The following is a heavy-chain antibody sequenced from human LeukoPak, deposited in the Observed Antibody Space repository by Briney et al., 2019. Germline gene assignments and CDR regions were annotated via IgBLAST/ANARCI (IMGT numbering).Heavy chain of an antibody. CDR3: AKAGSYYDILTGYLNAYAFDI. Sequence: PGGSLRLSCAASGFTFTTYWMSWVRQAPGKGREWGANIKEDGTERYYVESVKGRFTISRDNAKNSLYLQMSSLRVEDTAVYYCAKAGSYYDILTGYLNAYAFDIWGQGTMVTVSS. V-gene: IGHV3-7*01. CDR1: GFTFTTYW. J-gene: IGHJ3*02. D-gene: IGHD3-9*01. CDR2: IKEDGTER.